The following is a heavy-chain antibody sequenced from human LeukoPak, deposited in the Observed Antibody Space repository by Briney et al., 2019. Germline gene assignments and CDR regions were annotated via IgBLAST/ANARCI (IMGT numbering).Heavy chain of an antibody. CDR1: GFTFDDYA. V-gene: IGHV3-9*01. Sequence: GRSLRLSCAASGFTFDDYAMHWVRQAPGKGLEWVSGISWNSGSIGYADSVKGRFTISRDNAKNSLYLQMNSLRAEDTAVYYCARDLRGRYYYDSSGYSIGNFDCWGQGTLVTVSS. D-gene: IGHD3-22*01. CDR3: ARDLRGRYYYDSSGYSIGNFDC. J-gene: IGHJ4*02. CDR2: ISWNSGSI.